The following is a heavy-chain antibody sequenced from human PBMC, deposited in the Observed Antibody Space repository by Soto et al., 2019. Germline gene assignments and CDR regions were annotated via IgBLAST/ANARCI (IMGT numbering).Heavy chain of an antibody. CDR3: ARKATVTTCFDY. CDR2: IYYSGIT. Sequence: QVQLQESGPGLVTPSQTLSLTCTVSGGSISSGGYYWSWIRQHPGKGLEWIGYIYYSGITYYNPSLKSRVTISVDTSKNQFSLKLSSVTAADTAVYYCARKATVTTCFDYWGQGTLVTVSS. V-gene: IGHV4-31*03. D-gene: IGHD4-17*01. J-gene: IGHJ4*02. CDR1: GGSISSGGYY.